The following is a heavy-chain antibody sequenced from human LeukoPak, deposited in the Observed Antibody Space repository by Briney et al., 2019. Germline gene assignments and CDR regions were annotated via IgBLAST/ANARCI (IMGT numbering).Heavy chain of an antibody. CDR3: ARVRDYYDFWSGYCAD. D-gene: IGHD3-3*01. CDR2: ISAYNGNT. J-gene: IGHJ4*02. V-gene: IGHV1-18*01. CDR1: GYTFTSYA. Sequence: ASVKVSRKTSGYTFTSYAITWVRQAPGQGLEWMGWISAYNGNTNYTQKLQGRVTMTTETSTSSAYMELRSLRSDDTGVYYCARVRDYYDFWSGYCADWGQGTLVTVSS.